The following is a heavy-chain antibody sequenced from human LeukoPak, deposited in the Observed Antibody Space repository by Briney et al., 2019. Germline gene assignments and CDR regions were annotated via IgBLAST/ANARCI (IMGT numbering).Heavy chain of an antibody. J-gene: IGHJ4*02. CDR2: ISYDGSNK. CDR1: GFTFSSYA. V-gene: IGHV3-30-3*01. D-gene: IGHD7-27*01. CDR3: ARDNNWGSTHY. Sequence: GGSLRLSCAASGFTFSSYAMHWVRQAPGKGLEWVAVISYDGSNKYYADSVKGRFTISRDNSKNTLYLQMNTLRAEDTAVYYCARDNNWGSTHYWGQGTLVTVSS.